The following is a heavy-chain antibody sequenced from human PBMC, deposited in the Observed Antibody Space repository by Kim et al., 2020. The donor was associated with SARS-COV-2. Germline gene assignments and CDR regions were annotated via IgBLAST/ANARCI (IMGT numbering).Heavy chain of an antibody. CDR1: GYSISSSNW. V-gene: IGHV4-28*01. Sequence: SETLSLTCAVSGYSISSSNWWGWIRQPPGKGLEWIGYIYYSGSTYYNPSLKSRVTMSVDTSKNQFSLKLSSVTAVDTAVYYCARNQGIRWAGGMDVWGQGTTVTVSS. CDR2: IYYSGST. J-gene: IGHJ6*02. D-gene: IGHD6-19*01. CDR3: ARNQGIRWAGGMDV.